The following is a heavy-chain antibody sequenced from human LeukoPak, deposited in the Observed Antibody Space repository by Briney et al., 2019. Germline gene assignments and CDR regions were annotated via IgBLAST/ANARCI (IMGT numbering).Heavy chain of an antibody. CDR2: ISGSGDST. D-gene: IGHD6-13*01. Sequence: GGSLRLSCAASGFTFSTYAMSWVRQAPGKGLEWVSAISGSGDSTYYADSVKGRFTISRDNSKNTLFLQMNSLRAEDTAIYYCVKSRLGIGYSSTWYPGDYWGQGTLVSVSS. CDR1: GFTFSTYA. J-gene: IGHJ4*02. V-gene: IGHV3-23*01. CDR3: VKSRLGIGYSSTWYPGDY.